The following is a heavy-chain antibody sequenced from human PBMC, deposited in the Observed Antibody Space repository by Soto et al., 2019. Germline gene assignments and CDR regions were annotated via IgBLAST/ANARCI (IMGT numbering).Heavy chain of an antibody. V-gene: IGHV3-23*01. J-gene: IGHJ3*02. Sequence: PGGSLRLSCAASGFTFSSYAMSWVRQAPGKGLEWVSAISGSGGSTYYADSVKGRFTISRDNSKNTLYLQMNSLRAEDTAVYYCAKDRIVVVPSPESAFDIWGQGTMVTVSS. CDR2: ISGSGGST. CDR3: AKDRIVVVPSPESAFDI. CDR1: GFTFSSYA. D-gene: IGHD2-15*01.